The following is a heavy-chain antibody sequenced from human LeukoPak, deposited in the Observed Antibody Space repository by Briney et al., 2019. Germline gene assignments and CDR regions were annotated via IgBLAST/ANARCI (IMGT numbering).Heavy chain of an antibody. V-gene: IGHV3-7*01. CDR1: GFTFSSYW. D-gene: IGHD3-10*01. CDR3: ARAIRGSSVDTGDR. CDR2: IKNDGSEE. J-gene: IGHJ4*02. Sequence: GGSLRLSCAASGFTFSSYWMRWVRQAPGKGLEGVANIKNDGSEEYYVDSVKGRFTISRDNAKNSLFLQMNSLTVEDTAVYYCARAIRGSSVDTGDRWGQGTLVTVSS.